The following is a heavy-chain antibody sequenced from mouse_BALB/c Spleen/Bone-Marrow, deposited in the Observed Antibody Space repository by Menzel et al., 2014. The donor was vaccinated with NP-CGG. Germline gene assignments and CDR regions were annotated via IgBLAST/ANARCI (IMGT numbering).Heavy chain of an antibody. CDR2: INPNNGGT. J-gene: IGHJ2*01. Sequence: QVQLQQPGAELVKPGTSVKLSCKASGYTFTSHYIYWVKQRPGQGLKWIGEINPNNGGTNFNAKFKSKATLTVDKSSSTAYMQLSSLSSEDSAVYYCTRLSLLRGYFYYWGQGAPLTVSS. CDR1: GYTFTSHY. V-gene: IGHV1S81*02. CDR3: TRLSLLRGYFYY. D-gene: IGHD1-2*01.